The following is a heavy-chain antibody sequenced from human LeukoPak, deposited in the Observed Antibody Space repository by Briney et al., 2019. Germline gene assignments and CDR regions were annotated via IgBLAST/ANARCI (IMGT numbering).Heavy chain of an antibody. CDR1: GYTFTGYY. Sequence: ASVKVSCKASGYTFTGYYMHWVRQAPGQGLEWMGWINPNSGGTNYAQKFQGRVTMTRDTSISTAYMELSRLRSDDTAVYYCARALATYSGSYPFDYWGQGTLVTVSS. CDR3: ARALATYSGSYPFDY. J-gene: IGHJ4*02. V-gene: IGHV1-2*02. D-gene: IGHD1-26*01. CDR2: INPNSGGT.